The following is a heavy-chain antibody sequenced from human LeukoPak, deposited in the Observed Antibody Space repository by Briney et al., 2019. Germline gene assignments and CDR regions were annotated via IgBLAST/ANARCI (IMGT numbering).Heavy chain of an antibody. V-gene: IGHV4-39*01. CDR3: ASGVVVIAARTFDY. CDR2: IYYSGST. D-gene: IGHD2-15*01. CDR1: GGSISSSSYY. J-gene: IGHJ4*02. Sequence: SETLSLTCTVSGGSISSSSYYWGWIRQPPGKGLEWIGSIYYSGSTYYNPSLKSRVTISADTSKNQFSLKLSSVTAADTAVYYCASGVVVIAARTFDYWGQGTLVTVSS.